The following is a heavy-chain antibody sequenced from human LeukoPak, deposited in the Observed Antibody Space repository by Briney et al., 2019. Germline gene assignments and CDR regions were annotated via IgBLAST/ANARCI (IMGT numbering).Heavy chain of an antibody. CDR2: IKLDGSEI. CDR3: AREAHTFDY. Sequence: GGSLRLSCAASGFTFSSYWMTWVRQAPGKVLEWVANIKLDGSEIHYLDSVKGRFTISRDNAKNALYLQMNSLRAEDTAVYFCAREAHTFDYWGQGALVTVSS. CDR1: GFTFSSYW. V-gene: IGHV3-7*01. J-gene: IGHJ4*02.